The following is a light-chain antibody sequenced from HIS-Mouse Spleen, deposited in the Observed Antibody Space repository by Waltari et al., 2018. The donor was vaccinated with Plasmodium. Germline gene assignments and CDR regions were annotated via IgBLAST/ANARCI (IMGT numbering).Light chain of an antibody. CDR1: KLGAKY. CDR2: QDS. Sequence: SYELTQPPSVSVSPRQTASITCSGDKLGAKYACWSQQKPGQSPVLVIYQDSKRPSGIPERFSGSNSGNTATLTISGTQAMDEADYYCQAWDSSTAVFGGGTKLTVL. CDR3: QAWDSSTAV. V-gene: IGLV3-1*01. J-gene: IGLJ3*02.